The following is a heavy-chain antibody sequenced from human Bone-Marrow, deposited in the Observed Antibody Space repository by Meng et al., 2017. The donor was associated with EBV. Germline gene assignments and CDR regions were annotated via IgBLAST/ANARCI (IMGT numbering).Heavy chain of an antibody. CDR3: AKDCFGDKDS. D-gene: IGHD2-21*01. V-gene: IGHV3-74*01. Sequence: VEAGGVVVQTGGSLRLSCEASGFTLSSYGVHWVRQAPGKGLVWVSRINTDGSVITYADSVKGRFTISRDNAKNTVYLQMNNLRAEDTAVYYCAKDCFGDKDSWGQGTLVTVSS. CDR2: INTDGSVI. J-gene: IGHJ4*02. CDR1: GFTLSSYG.